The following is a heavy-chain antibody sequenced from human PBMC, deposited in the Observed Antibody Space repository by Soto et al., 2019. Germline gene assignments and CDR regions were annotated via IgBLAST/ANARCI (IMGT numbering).Heavy chain of an antibody. CDR2: INSDGSST. CDR1: GFTFSSYW. Sequence: PGGSLRLSCAASGFTFSSYWMHWVRQAPGKGLVWVSRINSDGSSTSYADSVKGRFTIPRDNAKNTLYLQMNSLRAEDTAVYYCAIRASYYDSSGYFDYRGQGTLVTVSS. J-gene: IGHJ4*02. V-gene: IGHV3-74*01. CDR3: AIRASYYDSSGYFDY. D-gene: IGHD3-22*01.